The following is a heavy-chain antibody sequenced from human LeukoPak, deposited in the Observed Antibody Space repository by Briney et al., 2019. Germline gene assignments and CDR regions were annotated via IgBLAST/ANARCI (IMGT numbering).Heavy chain of an antibody. CDR1: GFTFSSYS. J-gene: IGHJ4*02. Sequence: PGRSLRLSCAASGFTFSSYSMNWVRQAPGKGLEWVSSISSSSSYIYYADSVKGRFTISRDNAKNSLYLQMNSLRAEDTAVYYCARGSEWELLSCDYWGQGTLVTVSS. D-gene: IGHD1-26*01. CDR2: ISSSSSYI. V-gene: IGHV3-21*06. CDR3: ARGSEWELLSCDY.